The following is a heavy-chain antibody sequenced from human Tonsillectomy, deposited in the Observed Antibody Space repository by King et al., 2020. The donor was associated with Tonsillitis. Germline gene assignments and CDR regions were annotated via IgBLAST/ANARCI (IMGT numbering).Heavy chain of an antibody. CDR1: GFTFSSYW. D-gene: IGHD6-13*01. CDR2: IKQDGSEK. J-gene: IGHJ4*02. CDR3: ARDQRTSGYSSSWYDY. V-gene: IGHV3-7*04. Sequence: VQLVESGGGLVQPGGSLRLSCAASGFTFSSYWMSWVRQAPGKGLEWVANIKQDGSEKYYVDSVKGRLTISRDNAKNSLYLQMNSLRAEDTAVYYCARDQRTSGYSSSWYDYWGQGTLVTVSS.